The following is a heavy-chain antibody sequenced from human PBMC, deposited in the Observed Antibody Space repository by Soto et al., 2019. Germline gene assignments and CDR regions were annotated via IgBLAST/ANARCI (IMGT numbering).Heavy chain of an antibody. V-gene: IGHV3-23*01. D-gene: IGHD1-26*01. CDR1: GFTFSSYA. CDR2: ITNSGSST. J-gene: IGHJ4*02. Sequence: PGGSLRLSCAASGFTFSSYAMSWVRQAPGKGLEWVSTITNSGSSTSYADSVQGRFTISRDNSKNTLYLQMNSLRAEDTAVYYCAKAMSGSHFEYWGQGTRVTVSS. CDR3: AKAMSGSHFEY.